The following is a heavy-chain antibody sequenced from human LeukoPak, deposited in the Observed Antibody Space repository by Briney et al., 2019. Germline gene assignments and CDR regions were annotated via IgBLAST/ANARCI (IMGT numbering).Heavy chain of an antibody. Sequence: ASVKVSCKASGGTFSSYAISWVRQAPGQGREWMGGIIPILGTANYAQKFQGRVTITADESTSTAYMELSSLRSEDTAVYYCARDSPPRPITMVRGVMLGAFDIWGQGTMDTVSS. CDR3: ARDSPPRPITMVRGVMLGAFDI. J-gene: IGHJ3*02. D-gene: IGHD3-10*01. V-gene: IGHV1-69*13. CDR1: GGTFSSYA. CDR2: IIPILGTA.